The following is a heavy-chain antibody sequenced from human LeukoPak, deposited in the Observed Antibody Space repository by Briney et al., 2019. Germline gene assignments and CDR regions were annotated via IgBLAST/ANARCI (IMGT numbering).Heavy chain of an antibody. V-gene: IGHV3-33*01. CDR2: IWYDGSNK. CDR3: ARELGGYFDY. J-gene: IGHJ4*02. CDR1: GFTFSSYG. D-gene: IGHD3-3*01. Sequence: PGRSLRLSCAASGFTFSSYGMHWVRQAPGKGLEWVAVIWYDGSNKYYADSVKGRFTISRDNSKNTLYLQMNSLRAEDTAVYYCARELGGYFDYWGQRTLVTVSS.